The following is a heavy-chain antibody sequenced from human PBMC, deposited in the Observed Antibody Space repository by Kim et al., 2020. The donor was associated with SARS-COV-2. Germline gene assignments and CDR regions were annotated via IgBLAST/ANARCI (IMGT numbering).Heavy chain of an antibody. Sequence: LKSQGRVTMTRDTATSTVYMELGSLRSEDTAVYYCARDPYSGSYNWFDPWGQGTLVTVSS. D-gene: IGHD1-26*01. V-gene: IGHV1-46*01. J-gene: IGHJ5*02. CDR3: ARDPYSGSYNWFDP.